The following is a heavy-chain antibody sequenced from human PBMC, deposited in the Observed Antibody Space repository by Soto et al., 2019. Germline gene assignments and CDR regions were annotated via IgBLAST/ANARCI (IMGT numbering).Heavy chain of an antibody. CDR3: AKAGGAPTFALAS. D-gene: IGHD3-10*01. Sequence: TGGSLRLSCAASGFTFSGHSLNWIRQAPGKGLEWIAYMTASGVTMYADSVKGRFTISRDNAKNSLYLQMDSLRVEDTAVYYCAKAGGAPTFALASWGKGTLAPVSS. J-gene: IGHJ5*02. CDR1: GFTFSGHS. CDR2: MTASGVTM. V-gene: IGHV3-48*04.